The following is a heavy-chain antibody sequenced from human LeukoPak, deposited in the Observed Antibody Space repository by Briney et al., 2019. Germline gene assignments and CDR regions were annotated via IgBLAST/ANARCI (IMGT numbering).Heavy chain of an antibody. D-gene: IGHD6-13*01. CDR1: GGSFSGYY. J-gene: IGHJ4*02. CDR3: ARQSRLKGYSSSWYKRPFDY. V-gene: IGHV4-34*01. Sequence: SETLSLTCAVYGGSFSGYYWSWIRQPPGKGLEWIGEINHSGSTNYNPSLKSRVTISVDTSKNQFSLKLSSVTAADTAVYYCARQSRLKGYSSSWYKRPFDYWGQGTLVTVSS. CDR2: INHSGST.